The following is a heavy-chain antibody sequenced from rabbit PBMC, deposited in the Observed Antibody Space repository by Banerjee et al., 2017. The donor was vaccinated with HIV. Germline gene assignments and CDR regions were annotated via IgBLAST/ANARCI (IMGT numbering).Heavy chain of an antibody. Sequence: ASGFTFSSNDWMCWVRQAPGKGLEWIACIYSGDDSTHYASWVNGRFTISRSTTLTTMTLQMTSLTAADTATYFCARDLAGVIGWNFNLWGPGTLVTVS. J-gene: IGHJ4*01. V-gene: IGHV1S47*01. D-gene: IGHD4-1*01. CDR3: ARDLAGVIGWNFNL. CDR1: GFTFSSND. CDR2: IYSGDDST.